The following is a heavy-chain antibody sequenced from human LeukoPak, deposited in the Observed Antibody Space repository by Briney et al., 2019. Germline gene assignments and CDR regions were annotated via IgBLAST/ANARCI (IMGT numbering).Heavy chain of an antibody. V-gene: IGHV3-53*01. CDR1: GFTVSSNY. CDR2: FYSGGST. D-gene: IGHD5-18*01. J-gene: IGHJ4*02. CDR3: ARSILQRGYSYGFVEYFDY. Sequence: GGSLRLSCAASGFTVSSNYMNWVRQAPGKGLEWVSVFYSGGSTYYADSVKGRFTISRDSSKNTLYLQMNSLRAGDTAVYYCARSILQRGYSYGFVEYFDYWGQGTLVTVSS.